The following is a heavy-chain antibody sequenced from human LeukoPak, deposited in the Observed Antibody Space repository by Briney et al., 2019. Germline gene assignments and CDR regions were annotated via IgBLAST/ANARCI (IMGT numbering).Heavy chain of an antibody. CDR2: IHTSGST. D-gene: IGHD1-7*01. CDR3: ARDHNRNWGEFDP. Sequence: PSETLSLTCTVSGGSINNYHWSWVRQPAGKGLEWIGRIHTSGSTYYNPSHKSRVTMSIDTSKNQFSLKLSSVTAADTAVYYCARDHNRNWGEFDPWGQGALVTVSS. J-gene: IGHJ5*02. CDR1: GGSINNYH. V-gene: IGHV4-4*07.